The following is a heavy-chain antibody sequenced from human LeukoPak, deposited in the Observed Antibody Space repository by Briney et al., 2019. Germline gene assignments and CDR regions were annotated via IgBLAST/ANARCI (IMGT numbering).Heavy chain of an antibody. Sequence: PGGSLRLSCAASGFTFSSHGMHWVRQAPGKGLEWVAVISYDGSNKYSADSVKGRFTISRDNSKNTLYLQMNSLRAEDTAVYYCARDSYCSGGSCYAYNWFDPWGQGTLVTVSS. CDR3: ARDSYCSGGSCYAYNWFDP. J-gene: IGHJ5*02. CDR2: ISYDGSNK. D-gene: IGHD2-15*01. V-gene: IGHV3-30*03. CDR1: GFTFSSHG.